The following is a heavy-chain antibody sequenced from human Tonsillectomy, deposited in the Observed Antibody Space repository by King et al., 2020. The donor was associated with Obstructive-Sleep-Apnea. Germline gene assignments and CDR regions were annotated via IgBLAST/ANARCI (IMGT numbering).Heavy chain of an antibody. CDR3: AREEVTQVVYFDY. D-gene: IGHD5-18*01. Sequence: VQLVESGGGLVQPGGSLRLSCAASGFTFSSFAMTWVRQAPGKGLEWVSYISASSGRIYYADSVRGRFTVSRENSKNMLYLQMNSLSADDTAVYYCAREEVTQVVYFDYWGQGALVTVAS. V-gene: IGHV3-23*04. CDR2: ISASSGRI. J-gene: IGHJ4*02. CDR1: GFTFSSFA.